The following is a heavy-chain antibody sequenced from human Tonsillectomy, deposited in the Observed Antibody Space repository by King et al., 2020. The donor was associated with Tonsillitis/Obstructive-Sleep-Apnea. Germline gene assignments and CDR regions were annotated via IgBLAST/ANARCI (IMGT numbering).Heavy chain of an antibody. V-gene: IGHV3-30*04. Sequence: VQLVESGGGVVQPGRSLRLSCAASGFTFSSYVMHWVRQGPGKGLEWVAVISNDGTNKYHADSVKGRFTISRDNSKNTRYLQMNSLRAEDTAVYYCARDYRGDRGAFDIWGQGTMVTVSS. D-gene: IGHD3-10*01. J-gene: IGHJ3*02. CDR3: ARDYRGDRGAFDI. CDR2: ISNDGTNK. CDR1: GFTFSSYV.